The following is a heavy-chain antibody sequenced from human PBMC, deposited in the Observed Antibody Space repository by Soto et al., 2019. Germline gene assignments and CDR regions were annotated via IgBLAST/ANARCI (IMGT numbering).Heavy chain of an antibody. Sequence: SETLSLTCAVYGTSFSSFYWSWIRQPPGKGLEWIGEIIHRGSTNYNPSLKSRVTISVDTSKNQFSLKLSSVTAADTAVYYCAREVPSGDDAFDIWGQGTMVTVSS. CDR1: GTSFSSFY. CDR2: IIHRGST. J-gene: IGHJ3*02. D-gene: IGHD1-26*01. CDR3: AREVPSGDDAFDI. V-gene: IGHV4-34*12.